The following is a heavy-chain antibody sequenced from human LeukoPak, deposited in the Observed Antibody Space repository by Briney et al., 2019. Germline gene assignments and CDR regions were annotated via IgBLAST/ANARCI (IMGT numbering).Heavy chain of an antibody. CDR3: ARAKGEMATIQYYYYYYMDV. CDR1: GYTFTSYG. D-gene: IGHD5-24*01. Sequence: GASVKVSCKASGYTFTSYGISWVRQAPGQGLEWMGWISAYNGNTNYAQKLQGRVTMTTDTSTSTAYMELRSLRSDDTAVYYCARAKGEMATIQYYYYYYMDVWGKGTTVTVSS. V-gene: IGHV1-18*01. J-gene: IGHJ6*03. CDR2: ISAYNGNT.